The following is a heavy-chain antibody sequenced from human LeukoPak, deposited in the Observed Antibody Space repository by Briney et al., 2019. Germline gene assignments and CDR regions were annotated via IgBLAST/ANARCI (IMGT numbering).Heavy chain of an antibody. Sequence: SETLSLTCAVYGGSFSGYYWSWIRQPPGKGLEWIGEINHSGSTNYNPSLKSRVTISIDTSKNQFSLKLSPVTAADTAVYYCARNSPPNPYYYYYGMDVWGQGTTVTVSS. J-gene: IGHJ6*02. CDR1: GGSFSGYY. V-gene: IGHV4-34*01. CDR3: ARNSPPNPYYYYYGMDV. D-gene: IGHD1-14*01. CDR2: INHSGST.